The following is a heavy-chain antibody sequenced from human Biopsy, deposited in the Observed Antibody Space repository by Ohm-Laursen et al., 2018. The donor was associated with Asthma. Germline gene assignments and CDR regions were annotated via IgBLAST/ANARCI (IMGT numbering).Heavy chain of an antibody. J-gene: IGHJ3*02. D-gene: IGHD1-1*01. CDR1: GFVFRSHA. V-gene: IGHV3-30*18. CDR2: VSYDGGVV. Sequence: SLRLSCSASGFVFRSHAMHWVRQAPGKGLEWVAVVSYDGGVVHYADSMKGRFTISRDNSKNTLYLQMNSLRAEDTAVYYCAKESGSNYAFDIWGQGTMVTVSS. CDR3: AKESGSNYAFDI.